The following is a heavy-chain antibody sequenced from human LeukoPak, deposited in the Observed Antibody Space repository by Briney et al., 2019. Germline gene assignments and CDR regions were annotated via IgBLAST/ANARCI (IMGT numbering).Heavy chain of an antibody. Sequence: ASVKASCKASGYTFTGYYMHWVRQAPGQGLEWMGWINPNSGGTNYAQKFQGWVTMTRDTSISTAYMELSRLRSDDTAVYYCAISPQDIVVVPAAIWFDPWGQGTLVTVSS. CDR3: AISPQDIVVVPAAIWFDP. J-gene: IGHJ5*02. V-gene: IGHV1-2*04. CDR1: GYTFTGYY. CDR2: INPNSGGT. D-gene: IGHD2-2*01.